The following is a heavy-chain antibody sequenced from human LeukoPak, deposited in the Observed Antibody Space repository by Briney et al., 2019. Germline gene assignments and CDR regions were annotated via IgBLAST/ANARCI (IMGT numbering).Heavy chain of an antibody. CDR1: GFTFSSYA. J-gene: IGHJ3*02. CDR3: AKDSRVEGAADAFDI. D-gene: IGHD5-24*01. V-gene: IGHV3-23*01. Sequence: GGSLRLSCAASGFTFSSYAMSWVRQAPGKGLEWVSAISGSGGSTYYADSVKGRFTISRDNSKNTLHLQMNSLRAEDTAVYYCAKDSRVEGAADAFDIWGQGTMVTVSS. CDR2: ISGSGGST.